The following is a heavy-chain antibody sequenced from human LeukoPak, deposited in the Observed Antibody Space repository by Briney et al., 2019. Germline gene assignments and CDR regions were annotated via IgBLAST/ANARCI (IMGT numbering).Heavy chain of an antibody. CDR2: TNPNSGGT. J-gene: IGHJ4*02. D-gene: IGHD5-18*01. CDR3: ARVGRGYSYGSADY. CDR1: GYTFTGYY. V-gene: IGHV1-2*02. Sequence: ASVKVSCKASGYTFTGYYMHWVRQAPGQGLEWMGWTNPNSGGTNYAQKFQGRVTMTRDTSISTAYMELSRLRSDDTAVYYCARVGRGYSYGSADYWGQGTLVTVSS.